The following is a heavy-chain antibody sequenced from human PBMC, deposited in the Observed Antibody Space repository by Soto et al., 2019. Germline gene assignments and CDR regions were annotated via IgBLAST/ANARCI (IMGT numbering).Heavy chain of an antibody. V-gene: IGHV3-7*03. CDR2: IKQDGSEK. CDR3: ARDLTGSSYGVDY. D-gene: IGHD5-18*01. Sequence: ESGGGLVQPGGSLRLSCAASGFTFSSYWMSWVRQAPGKGLEWVANIKQDGSEKYYVDSVKGRFTISRDNAKNSLYLQMNSLRAEDTAVYYCARDLTGSSYGVDYWGQGTLVTVSS. CDR1: GFTFSSYW. J-gene: IGHJ4*02.